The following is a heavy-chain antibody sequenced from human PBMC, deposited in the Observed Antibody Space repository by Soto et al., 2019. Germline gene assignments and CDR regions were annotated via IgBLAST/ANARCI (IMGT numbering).Heavy chain of an antibody. V-gene: IGHV1-69*08. J-gene: IGHJ4*02. CDR1: ADTFTGYT. D-gene: IGHD3-10*01. CDR3: ARSRGSYYSNFDS. Sequence: QVQLVQSGAEVKNPGSSVKVSCKASADTFTGYTVTWVRQAPGQGLEWVGRVIPILGASNFAQKFQGRVTISADKSTDTAYMVLTGLTSEDTAVYYCARSRGSYYSNFDSWGQGTLVTVSS. CDR2: VIPILGAS.